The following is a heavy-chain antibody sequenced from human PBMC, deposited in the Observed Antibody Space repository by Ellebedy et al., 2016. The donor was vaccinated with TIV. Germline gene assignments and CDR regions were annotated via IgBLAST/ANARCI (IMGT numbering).Heavy chain of an antibody. CDR2: IIPILGIA. V-gene: IGHV1-69*04. CDR3: ARAQYGDYFDY. D-gene: IGHD4-17*01. Sequence: AASVKVSCKASGGTFSSYAISWVRQAPGQGLEWMGRIIPILGIANYAQKFRGRVTITRDTSASTDYMELSSLRSEDTAVYYCARAQYGDYFDYWGQGTLVTVSS. CDR1: GGTFSSYA. J-gene: IGHJ4*02.